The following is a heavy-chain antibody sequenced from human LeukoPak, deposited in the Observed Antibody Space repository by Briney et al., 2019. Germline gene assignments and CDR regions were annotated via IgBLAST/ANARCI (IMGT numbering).Heavy chain of an antibody. CDR3: AKDQVADAAYYYYGMDV. CDR2: ISGSGDYT. D-gene: IGHD6-13*01. Sequence: GGSLRLSCVVSGFTFGNYAMNWVRQAPGKGLEWVSSISGSGDYTNTADSVKGRFTISRDNSKNTLYLQMNSLRAEDTALYFCAKDQVADAAYYYYGMDVWGQGTTVTVTS. J-gene: IGHJ6*02. CDR1: GFTFGNYA. V-gene: IGHV3-23*01.